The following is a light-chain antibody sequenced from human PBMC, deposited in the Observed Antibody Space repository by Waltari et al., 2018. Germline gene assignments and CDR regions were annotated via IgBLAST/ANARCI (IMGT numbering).Light chain of an antibody. V-gene: IGKV2-30*01. CDR1: ESLVSSDGNTY. J-gene: IGKJ1*01. Sequence: DVVMTQSPLSLPVTLGQAASISCRSSESLVSSDGNTYFNWFHQRPGQPPRRLFYKVSNRDSGVPDRFSGSGSGTDFTLTISRVEAEDVGVYYCMQGIHRPWTFGQGTNVEIK. CDR2: KVS. CDR3: MQGIHRPWT.